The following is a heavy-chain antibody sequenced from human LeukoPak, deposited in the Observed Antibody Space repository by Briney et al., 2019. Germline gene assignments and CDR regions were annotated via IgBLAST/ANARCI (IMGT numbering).Heavy chain of an antibody. J-gene: IGHJ3*01. V-gene: IGHV3-66*01. CDR3: ARDQGYCTSVNCRGDAFDV. Sequence: GGSLRLSCAASGFTVSSNYMSWVRQAPGKGLEWVSVIYSGGSTYYADSVKGRFTISRDNSKNSLSLQMNSLRAEDTAVYYCARDQGYCTSVNCRGDAFDVWGQGSMVSVSS. CDR1: GFTVSSNY. D-gene: IGHD2-8*02. CDR2: IYSGGST.